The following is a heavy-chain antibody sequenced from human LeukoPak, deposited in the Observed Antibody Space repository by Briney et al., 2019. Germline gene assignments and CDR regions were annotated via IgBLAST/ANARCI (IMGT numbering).Heavy chain of an antibody. V-gene: IGHV1-8*01. CDR3: AREFLEWLGPFDP. CDR1: GYTFTSYD. Sequence: ASVKVFCKASGYTFTSYDINWVRQATGQGLEWMEWMNPNSGNTGYAQKFQGRVTMTRNTSISTAYMELSSLRSEDTAVYYCAREFLEWLGPFDPWGQGTLVTVPS. D-gene: IGHD3-3*01. CDR2: MNPNSGNT. J-gene: IGHJ5*02.